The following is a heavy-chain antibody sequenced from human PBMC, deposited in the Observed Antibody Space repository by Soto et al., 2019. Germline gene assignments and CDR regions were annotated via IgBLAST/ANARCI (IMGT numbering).Heavy chain of an antibody. V-gene: IGHV3-23*01. J-gene: IGHJ6*02. CDR2: ISGSGGST. D-gene: IGHD2-2*01. CDR1: GFTFSSYA. CDR3: AKALDQLPYYYYGMDV. Sequence: EVQLLESGGGLVQPGGSLRLSCAASGFTFSSYAMSWVRQAPGKGLEWVSAISGSGGSTYYADSVKGRFTISRDNSKNTLYLQMNSLRAEDTAVYYCAKALDQLPYYYYGMDVWGQGTTVTVSS.